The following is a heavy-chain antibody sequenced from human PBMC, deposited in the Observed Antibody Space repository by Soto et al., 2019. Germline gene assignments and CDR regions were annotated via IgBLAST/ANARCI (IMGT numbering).Heavy chain of an antibody. D-gene: IGHD4-17*01. CDR1: SDSISNNNW. J-gene: IGHJ4*02. CDR3: ARSTVTEDC. CDR2: IYHSGST. V-gene: IGHV4-4*02. Sequence: QVQLQESGPGLVKPSGTLSLTCAVSSDSISNNNWWSWVRQPPGKGLEWIGEIYHSGSTNYNPSLKSRVIISVDKSKNHFSLKLNSVTAADTAVYYCARSTVTEDCWGQGTLITVSS.